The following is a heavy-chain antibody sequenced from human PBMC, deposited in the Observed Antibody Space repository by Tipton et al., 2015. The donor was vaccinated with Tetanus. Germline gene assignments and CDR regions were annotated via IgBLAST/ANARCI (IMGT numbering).Heavy chain of an antibody. CDR2: IYPGDSDT. J-gene: IGHJ2*01. Sequence: QLVQYGEEEKKTGESLKISCKGSGYSFNIYWIAWVSQMPGKGLERMGIIYPGDSDTRNRPSFKRQVTISADISITTAYLLCSSLKPSGTDIYYCATRLVPYTVDQIWHFDLWVLGTLVTVSS. CDR1: GYSFNIYW. V-gene: IGHV5-51*01. CDR3: ATRLVPYTVDQIWHFDL. D-gene: IGHD4/OR15-4a*01.